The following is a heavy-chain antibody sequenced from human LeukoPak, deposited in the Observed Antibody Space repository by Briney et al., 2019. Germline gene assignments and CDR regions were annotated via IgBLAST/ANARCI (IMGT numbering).Heavy chain of an antibody. CDR1: GFTVSSNY. J-gene: IGHJ6*03. CDR3: AKDSEGYYYYYYYMDV. Sequence: GGSLRLSCAASGFTVSSNYMSWVRQAPGKGLEWVAVISYDGSNKYYADSVKGRFTISRDNSKNTLYLQMNSLRAEDTAVYYCAKDSEGYYYYYYYMDVWGKGTTVTVSS. V-gene: IGHV3-30*18. CDR2: ISYDGSNK.